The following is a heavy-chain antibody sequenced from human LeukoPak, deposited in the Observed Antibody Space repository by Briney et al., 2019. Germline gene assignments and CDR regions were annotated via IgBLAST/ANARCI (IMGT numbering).Heavy chain of an antibody. V-gene: IGHV3-30*02. Sequence: QPGGSLRLSCAASALTFNSCGMHWVRQAPGKGLEWVAFIRNDGSNSYYADSVKGRFTISRDNSKNTLYLQMNSLRPEDTAVYYCAKDRSYYDSGGFRNFDYWGQGTLVTVSS. J-gene: IGHJ4*02. CDR1: ALTFNSCG. CDR2: IRNDGSNS. CDR3: AKDRSYYDSGGFRNFDY. D-gene: IGHD3-22*01.